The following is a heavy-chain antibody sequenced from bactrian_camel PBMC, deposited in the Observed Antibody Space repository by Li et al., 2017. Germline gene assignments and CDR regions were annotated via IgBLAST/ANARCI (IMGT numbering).Heavy chain of an antibody. J-gene: IGHJ4*01. D-gene: IGHD5*01. CDR2: ICRNDGST. Sequence: VQLVESGGNSVQAGGSLRLSCVASGRTYNDHCLAWFRQTPGKDREAVASICRNDGSTEYADSVKGRFTISEEMDQDKERSGKNMMFMQMDSLKPEDTAMYYCAAGEVKLGWGDCNDGPGEYIYWGQGTQVTVS. CDR3: AAGEVKLGWGDCNDGPGEYIY. CDR1: GRTYNDHC. V-gene: IGHV3-3*01.